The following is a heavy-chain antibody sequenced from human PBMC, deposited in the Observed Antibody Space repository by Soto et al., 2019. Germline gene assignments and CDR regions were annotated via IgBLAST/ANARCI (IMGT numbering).Heavy chain of an antibody. Sequence: GGSLRLSGAASGFTFSSSAMSWVRQAPGRGLEWVSAISGSGGSTYYADSVKGRFTISRDNSKNTLYLQMNSLRAEDTAIYYCAKVFDAYYYDSSGHFDYWGQGTLVTVSS. CDR2: ISGSGGST. CDR3: AKVFDAYYYDSSGHFDY. D-gene: IGHD3-22*01. J-gene: IGHJ4*02. V-gene: IGHV3-23*01. CDR1: GFTFSSSA.